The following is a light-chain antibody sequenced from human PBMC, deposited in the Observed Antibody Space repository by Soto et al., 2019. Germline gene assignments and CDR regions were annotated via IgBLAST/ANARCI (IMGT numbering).Light chain of an antibody. Sequence: DFQMTQSPSALSASVGDRVTITCRASQSIKTWLAWYQRKPGRAPNLLIYDASSLQSGVPSRFSGSGSGTEFTLTISSLQPDDSATYYCQQYESYSWTFGQGTKVDNK. J-gene: IGKJ1*01. V-gene: IGKV1-5*01. CDR1: QSIKTW. CDR2: DAS. CDR3: QQYESYSWT.